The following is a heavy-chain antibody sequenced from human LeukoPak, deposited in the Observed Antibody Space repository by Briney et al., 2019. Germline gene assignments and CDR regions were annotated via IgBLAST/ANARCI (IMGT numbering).Heavy chain of an antibody. CDR3: ARWRGHGWRVIDY. D-gene: IGHD6-19*01. CDR2: IYSGGST. V-gene: IGHV3-53*01. Sequence: GGSLRLSCAASGFTVSSNYMSWVRQAPGKGLEWVSVIYSGGSTYYAESVKGRFTISRDNANTSLYLQMNSLRAEDTAVYYCARWRGHGWRVIDYWGQGTLVTVSS. J-gene: IGHJ4*02. CDR1: GFTVSSNY.